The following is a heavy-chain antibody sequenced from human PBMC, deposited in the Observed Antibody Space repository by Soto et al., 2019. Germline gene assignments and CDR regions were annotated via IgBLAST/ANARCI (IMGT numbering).Heavy chain of an antibody. J-gene: IGHJ4*02. D-gene: IGHD1-7*01. Sequence: QVQLVESGGGLVKPGGALRLSCAASGFTFSGYYMSWIRQAPGQGLECISYISSSGDRTKYADSVKGRFTISRDNAKNSLYLQMNILRSQYTPVFDCVRETTYHFDNWGQGTLVTFSS. CDR2: ISSSGDRT. CDR3: VRETTYHFDN. CDR1: GFTFSGYY. V-gene: IGHV3-11*05.